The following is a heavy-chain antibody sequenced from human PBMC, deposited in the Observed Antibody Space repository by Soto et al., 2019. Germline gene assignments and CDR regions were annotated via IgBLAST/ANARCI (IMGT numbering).Heavy chain of an antibody. V-gene: IGHV3-23*01. D-gene: IGHD2-2*01. CDR1: GFTFSTYA. CDR3: ANLPTPVVPAARVMDV. Sequence: GGSLRLSCAASGFTFSTYAMTWVRQAPGKGLEWVSAISPSNGNTYYADSVKGRFTISRDNSKNTLSLQMHSLSAEDTAVYYCANLPTPVVPAARVMDVWGQGTTVTVSS. CDR2: ISPSNGNT. J-gene: IGHJ6*02.